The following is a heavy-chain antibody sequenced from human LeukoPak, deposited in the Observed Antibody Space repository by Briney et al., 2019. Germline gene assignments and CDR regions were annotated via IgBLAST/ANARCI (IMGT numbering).Heavy chain of an antibody. CDR2: INPNRGST. Sequence: GASVKVSCKASGYTFTGYYMHWVRQAPGQGLEWMGRINPNRGSTNYAQKFQGRVTMTRDTSISTAYMELSRLRSDDTAVYYCARDITLRAFDIWGQGTMVTVSS. D-gene: IGHD1-14*01. J-gene: IGHJ3*02. CDR1: GYTFTGYY. CDR3: ARDITLRAFDI. V-gene: IGHV1-2*06.